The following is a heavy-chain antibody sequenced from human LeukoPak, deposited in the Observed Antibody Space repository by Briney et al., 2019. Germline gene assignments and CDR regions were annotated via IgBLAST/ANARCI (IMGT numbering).Heavy chain of an antibody. D-gene: IGHD2-2*01. CDR1: GGSFSGYY. V-gene: IGHV4-34*01. Sequence: SETLSLTCAVYGGSFSGYYWSWIRQPPGKGLEWIGEINHSGSTNYNPSLKSRVTISVDTSKNQFSLKLSSVTAADTAVYYCARSAVPAARLGSRWFDPWGQGTLVTVSS. CDR3: ARSAVPAARLGSRWFDP. J-gene: IGHJ5*02. CDR2: INHSGST.